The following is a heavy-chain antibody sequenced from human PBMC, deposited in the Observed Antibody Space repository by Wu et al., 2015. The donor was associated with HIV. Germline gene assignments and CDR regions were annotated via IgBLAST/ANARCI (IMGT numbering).Heavy chain of an antibody. CDR2: IIPMFATS. CDR3: ARGRGFAEGGGGVNXYYYDSAGDFYYYMDV. V-gene: IGHV1-69*12. CDR1: GGTFDIYA. D-gene: IGHD3-22*01. Sequence: QVQLVQSGAEVKRPGSSVKVSCEASGGTFDIYAFTWVRQAPGQGLEWMGGIIPMFATSNYAQKFQGRLTITADESTSAVYMELSGLRSDDTAVYFCARGRGFAEGGGGVNXYYYDSAGDFYYYMDVWGNGTTVTVSS. J-gene: IGHJ6*03.